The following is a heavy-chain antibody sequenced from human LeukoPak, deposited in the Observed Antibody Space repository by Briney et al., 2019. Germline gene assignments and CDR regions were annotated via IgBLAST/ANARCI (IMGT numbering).Heavy chain of an antibody. Sequence: PGGSLRLSCAASGFIFSSYGMHWVRQAPGKGLEWVAFMRSDGSDKYYADSVKGRFTISRDNSKNTLYLQMNSLRAEDTAVYYCAKHDSSSYYWGQGTLVTLSS. D-gene: IGHD3-22*01. CDR2: MRSDGSDK. V-gene: IGHV3-30*02. J-gene: IGHJ4*02. CDR3: AKHDSSSYY. CDR1: GFIFSSYG.